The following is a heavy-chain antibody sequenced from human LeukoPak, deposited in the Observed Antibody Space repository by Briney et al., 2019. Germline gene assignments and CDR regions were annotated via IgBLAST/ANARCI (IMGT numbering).Heavy chain of an antibody. CDR2: ISGSGGST. J-gene: IGHJ5*02. CDR3: ARGIAAAPNWFDP. V-gene: IGHV3-23*01. D-gene: IGHD6-13*01. CDR1: GFTFSSYA. Sequence: GGSLRLSCAASGFTFSSYAMSWVRQAPGKGLEWVSVISGSGGSTYYADSVKGRFTISRDNSKNTLYLQMNSLRAEDTAVYYCARGIAAAPNWFDPWGQGTLVTVSS.